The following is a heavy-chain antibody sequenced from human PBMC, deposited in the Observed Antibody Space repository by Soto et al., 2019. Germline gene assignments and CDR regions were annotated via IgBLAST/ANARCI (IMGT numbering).Heavy chain of an antibody. CDR1: GGSISSGDYY. V-gene: IGHV4-30-4*01. CDR3: ARAEFDSIAAAGPLGY. D-gene: IGHD6-13*01. Sequence: SETLSLTCTVSGGSISSGDYYWSWIRQPPGKGLEWIGYIYYSGSTYYNPSLKSRVTISVDTSKNQFSLKLSSVTAADTAVYYCARAEFDSIAAAGPLGYWGQGTLVTVSS. CDR2: IYYSGST. J-gene: IGHJ4*02.